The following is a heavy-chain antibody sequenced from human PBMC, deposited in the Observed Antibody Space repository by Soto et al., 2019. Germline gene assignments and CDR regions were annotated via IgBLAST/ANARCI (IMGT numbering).Heavy chain of an antibody. J-gene: IGHJ4*02. CDR3: ARIGGGSDY. Sequence: GGSLRLSCVASGFTFSKFAMHWVRQAPGKGLEYVSAISNTGCGTYYANSVKGRFTISRDNSKNTLYLQMGSLRPEDMDVYYCARIGGGSDYWGQGTLVTVSS. D-gene: IGHD3-16*01. CDR1: GFTFSKFA. V-gene: IGHV3-64*01. CDR2: ISNTGCGT.